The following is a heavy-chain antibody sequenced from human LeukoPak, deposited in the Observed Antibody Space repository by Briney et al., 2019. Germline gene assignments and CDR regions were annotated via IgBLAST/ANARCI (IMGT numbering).Heavy chain of an antibody. V-gene: IGHV4-59*01. Sequence: SETLSLTCTVSGGSISSNYWSWIRQPPGKGLEWIGYVYYSGSTNYNPSLKSQVTISVDTSKNRSSLNLSSVTAADTAVYYCARGPIGTADGWDWFDPWGQGTLVTDSS. CDR3: ARGPIGTADGWDWFDP. CDR1: GGSISSNY. J-gene: IGHJ5*02. D-gene: IGHD6-13*01. CDR2: VYYSGST.